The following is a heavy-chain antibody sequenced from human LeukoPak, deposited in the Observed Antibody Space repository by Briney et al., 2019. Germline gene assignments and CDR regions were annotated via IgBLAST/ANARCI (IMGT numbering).Heavy chain of an antibody. CDR1: GYTFTGYY. J-gene: IGHJ4*02. Sequence: ASVRVSCEASGYTFTGYYMYWVRQAPGQGLEWLGRINPNSGVTSYVQKFQGRVTMTRDTSISTAYMELSRLTSDDTAVYYCARAVVVGGYYRVYFDYWGQGTLVTVSS. CDR2: INPNSGVT. CDR3: ARAVVVGGYYRVYFDY. V-gene: IGHV1-2*02. D-gene: IGHD3-3*01.